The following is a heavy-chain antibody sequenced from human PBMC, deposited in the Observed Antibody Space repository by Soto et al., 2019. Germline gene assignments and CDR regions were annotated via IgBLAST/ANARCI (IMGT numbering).Heavy chain of an antibody. J-gene: IGHJ4*02. CDR2: INPSGGST. Sequence: ASVKVSCKASGYTFTSYYMHWVRQAPGQGLEWMGIINPSGGSTSYAQKFQGRVTMTRDTPTSTAYMELNSLRYEDTAVYYCARDKGYCSDTSCPDFDYWGQGTLVTVSS. V-gene: IGHV1-46*01. CDR1: GYTFTSYY. CDR3: ARDKGYCSDTSCPDFDY. D-gene: IGHD2-15*01.